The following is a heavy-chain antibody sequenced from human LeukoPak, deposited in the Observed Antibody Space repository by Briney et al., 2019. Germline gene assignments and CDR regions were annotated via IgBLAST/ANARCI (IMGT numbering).Heavy chain of an antibody. CDR3: AKQFGYRPFFDY. V-gene: IGHV3-11*03. Sequence: GGSLRLSCATSGFTFTDYPMNWVRQAPGKGLEWVSNIRTSAEGANYAYYADSVKGRVTISRDDAKNTLYLHMNSLRAEDTAVYYCAKQFGYRPFFDYWGQGTLVTVSS. D-gene: IGHD5-18*01. J-gene: IGHJ4*02. CDR1: GFTFTDYP. CDR2: IRTSAEGANYA.